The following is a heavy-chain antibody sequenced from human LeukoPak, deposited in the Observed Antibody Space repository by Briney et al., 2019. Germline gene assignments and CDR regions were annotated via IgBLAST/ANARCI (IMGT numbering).Heavy chain of an antibody. CDR3: AKLTIFGVVIIKPYFDY. Sequence: GGSLRLSCAASGFTFSSYAMSWVRQAPGKGLEWVSAISGSGGSTYYADSVKGRFTISRDNSKNTLYLQMNSLRAEDTAVYYCAKLTIFGVVIIKPYFDYWGQGTLVTVSS. CDR2: ISGSGGST. CDR1: GFTFSSYA. V-gene: IGHV3-23*01. D-gene: IGHD3-3*01. J-gene: IGHJ4*02.